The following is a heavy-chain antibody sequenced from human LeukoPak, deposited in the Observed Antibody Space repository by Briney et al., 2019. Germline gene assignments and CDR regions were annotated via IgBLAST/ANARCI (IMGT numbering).Heavy chain of an antibody. Sequence: GGSLRLSCAASGFTVSSNYMSWVRQAPGKGLEWVSVIYSGGSTYYADSVKGRFTISRDNSKNTLYLQMNSLRAEDTAVYYCAVEYYYDISGYYGYWGQGTLVTVSS. CDR3: AVEYYYDISGYYGY. CDR1: GFTVSSNY. J-gene: IGHJ4*02. V-gene: IGHV3-53*01. CDR2: IYSGGST. D-gene: IGHD3-22*01.